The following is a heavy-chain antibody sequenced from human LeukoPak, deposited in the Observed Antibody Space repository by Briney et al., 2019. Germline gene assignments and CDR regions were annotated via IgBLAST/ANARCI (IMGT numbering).Heavy chain of an antibody. CDR1: GFTFSDYY. V-gene: IGHV3-7*01. CDR2: IRQDGSEK. J-gene: IGHJ3*02. D-gene: IGHD6-6*01. Sequence: GGSLRLSCAGSGFTFSDYYLSWVRQAPGKGLEWVANIRQDGSEKYYVDSVKGRFTISRDNAKKSLYLQMNTLRAEDTAVYYCARTLTSELDPDDAFDIWGQGTMVTVSS. CDR3: ARTLTSELDPDDAFDI.